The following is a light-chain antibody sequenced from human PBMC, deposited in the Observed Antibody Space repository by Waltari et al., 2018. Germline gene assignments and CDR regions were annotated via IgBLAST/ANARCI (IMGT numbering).Light chain of an antibody. Sequence: SYVLTQPPSVSVAPGKTARMTCGGNNIGEKSVHWYQQKPGQAPVLVVYDDSDRPSGIPERFSGANSGNTATLTISRVEAGDEADYYCQVWDSSSDLVVFGGGTKLTVL. V-gene: IGLV3-21*03. CDR1: NIGEKS. CDR2: DDS. J-gene: IGLJ2*01. CDR3: QVWDSSSDLVV.